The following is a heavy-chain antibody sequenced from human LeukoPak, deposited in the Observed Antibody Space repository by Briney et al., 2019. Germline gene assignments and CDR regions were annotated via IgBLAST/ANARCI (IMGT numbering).Heavy chain of an antibody. Sequence: SETLSLTCSVSGYSFTSGHYWGWIRQPPGKGLEWIANIYHTGSAHYNPSLKSRVTISVDTSKNQFSLKLSSVTAADTAVYYCARYCTSTTCILRGFDYWGQGTLVNGS. V-gene: IGHV4-38-2*01. CDR2: IYHTGSA. D-gene: IGHD2-2*01. J-gene: IGHJ4*02. CDR3: ARYCTSTTCILRGFDY. CDR1: GYSFTSGHY.